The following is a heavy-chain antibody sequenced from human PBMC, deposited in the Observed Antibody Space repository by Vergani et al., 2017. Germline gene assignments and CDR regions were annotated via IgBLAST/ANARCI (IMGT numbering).Heavy chain of an antibody. CDR1: GDSVISTDYH. CDR2: MDYSGST. V-gene: IGHV4-39*01. CDR3: ASKRGACRAAYCHSYDF. J-gene: IGHJ4*02. Sequence: QVQLQESGPGLVKPSETLSLTCTVSGDSVISTDYHWGWIRQPPGKGLEWIGSMDYSGSTSYNPSLESRISISFATPKNQFSLRLHSVTAAATAVYYCASKRGACRAAYCHSYDFWGPGPLVGVSS. D-gene: IGHD2-15*01.